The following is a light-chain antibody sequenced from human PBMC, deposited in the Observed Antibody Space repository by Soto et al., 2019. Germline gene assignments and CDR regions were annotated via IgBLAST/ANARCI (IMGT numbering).Light chain of an antibody. CDR2: EVS. Sequence: QSVLTQPPSASGSPGQSVTISCTGTSSDVGGYNYVSWYQQHPGKAPIVMIFEVSKRPSGVPDRFSGSKSGNTASLTVSGLQAEDEADYYCSSYAGSNNYVFGTGTKVTVL. CDR1: SSDVGGYNY. J-gene: IGLJ1*01. CDR3: SSYAGSNNYV. V-gene: IGLV2-8*01.